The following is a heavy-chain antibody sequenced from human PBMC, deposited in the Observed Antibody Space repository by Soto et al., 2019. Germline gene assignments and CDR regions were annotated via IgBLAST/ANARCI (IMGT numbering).Heavy chain of an antibody. CDR3: MLGSGWKDFDY. V-gene: IGHV4-39*01. J-gene: IGHJ4*02. CDR2: INYSGST. D-gene: IGHD3-22*01. CDR1: SGSISSSLNH. Sequence: SETLSLTCIVSSGSISSSLNHWGWIRQPPGKGLEWIGNINYSGSTYYNPSLKSRVTISVDTSKNQFSLKLSSVTAADTAVYYCMLGSGWKDFDYWGQGTLVTVSS.